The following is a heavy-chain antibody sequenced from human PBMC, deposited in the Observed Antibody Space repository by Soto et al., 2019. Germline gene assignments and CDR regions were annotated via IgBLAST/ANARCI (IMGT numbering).Heavy chain of an antibody. Sequence: ASVKVSRKASGGTFSSYAISWVRQAPGQGLEWMGGIIPIFGTANYAQKFQGRVTITADESTSTAYMELSSLRSEDTAVYYCAREGTCALDYWGQGTLVTVSS. J-gene: IGHJ4*02. CDR3: AREGTCALDY. CDR2: IIPIFGTA. CDR1: GGTFSSYA. D-gene: IGHD2-8*02. V-gene: IGHV1-69*13.